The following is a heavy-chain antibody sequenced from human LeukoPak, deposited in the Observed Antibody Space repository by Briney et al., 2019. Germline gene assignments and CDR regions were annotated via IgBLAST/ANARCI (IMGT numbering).Heavy chain of an antibody. Sequence: GGSLRLSCAASGFTLSSYWMHWVRQAPGKGLVWVSGINSDGRSTRYADSVKGRFTISRDNAKNTLHLQMNSLRAEDTAVYYCASKEVFDYWGQGTLVTVSS. CDR3: ASKEVFDY. J-gene: IGHJ4*02. V-gene: IGHV3-74*01. CDR2: INSDGRST. CDR1: GFTLSSYW.